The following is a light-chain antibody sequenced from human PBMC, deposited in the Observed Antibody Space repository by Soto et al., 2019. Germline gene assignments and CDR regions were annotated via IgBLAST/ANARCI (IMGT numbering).Light chain of an antibody. V-gene: IGLV1-40*01. CDR2: GNS. CDR3: QSYDRSLSGSV. Sequence: QAVVTQPPSVSGAPGQRVTISCTGSSSNIGAGYDVHWYQQLPGTAPKLLIYGNSNRPSGVPDRFSGSKSGTSASLAITGLQAADEADYYCQSYDRSLSGSVFGGGTKLTVL. J-gene: IGLJ3*02. CDR1: SSNIGAGYD.